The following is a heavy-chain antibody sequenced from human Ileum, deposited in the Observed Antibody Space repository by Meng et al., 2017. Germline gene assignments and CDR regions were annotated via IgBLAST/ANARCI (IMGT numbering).Heavy chain of an antibody. Sequence: PSCTLSCPGPVCGDSMCMSKWCGWLRQPPGKGLGWIGEISNSGKTVYSPSLKSRVRISLDKSNNQFSLTLNSVTAADTAVYYCAREIYDSSGYYVDYWGQGTLVTVSS. CDR3: AREIYDSSGYYVDY. CDR2: ISNSGKT. CDR1: GDSMCMSKW. D-gene: IGHD3-22*01. J-gene: IGHJ4*01. V-gene: IGHV4-4*02.